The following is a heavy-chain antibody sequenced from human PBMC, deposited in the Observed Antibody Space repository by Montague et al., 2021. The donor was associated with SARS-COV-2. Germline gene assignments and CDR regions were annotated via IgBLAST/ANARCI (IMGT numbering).Heavy chain of an antibody. D-gene: IGHD3-22*01. CDR3: ARGSYDPDAFDI. CDR2: IYYSGST. Sequence: SETLSLTCTVSGGSISSYYWSWIRQPPGKGLEWIGYIYYSGSTNXXPSLKSRVTISLDTSKNQFSLKLNSVTAADTAVYYCARGSYDPDAFDIWGQGTMVTVSS. J-gene: IGHJ3*02. V-gene: IGHV4-59*01. CDR1: GGSISSYY.